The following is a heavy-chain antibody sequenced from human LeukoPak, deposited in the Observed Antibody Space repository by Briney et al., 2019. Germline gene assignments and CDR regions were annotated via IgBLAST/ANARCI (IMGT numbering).Heavy chain of an antibody. D-gene: IGHD3-22*01. CDR3: ASSSGRLFDY. V-gene: IGHV3-48*04. Sequence: GGSLRLSCAASGFTFSNYSMSWVRQAPGKGLEWVSYISTGGGNIYYADSVKGRFTISRDNAKNSLYLQMNSLRAEDTAVYYCASSSGRLFDYWGQGTLVTVSS. J-gene: IGHJ4*02. CDR1: GFTFSNYS. CDR2: ISTGGGNI.